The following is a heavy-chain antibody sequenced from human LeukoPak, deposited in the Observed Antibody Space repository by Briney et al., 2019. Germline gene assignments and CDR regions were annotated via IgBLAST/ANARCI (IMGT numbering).Heavy chain of an antibody. CDR3: ARAGYYDSSGFYAPDAFDI. Sequence: PGGSLRLSCAASGFTVSSDYMTRVRQAPGKGLEWVSFVYSGGSTYYEDSVKGRFTISRDSSKNTLFLQMNSLRVGDTAVYYCARAGYYDSSGFYAPDAFDIWGQGTVVTVSS. D-gene: IGHD3-22*01. CDR2: VYSGGST. CDR1: GFTVSSDY. J-gene: IGHJ3*02. V-gene: IGHV3-53*01.